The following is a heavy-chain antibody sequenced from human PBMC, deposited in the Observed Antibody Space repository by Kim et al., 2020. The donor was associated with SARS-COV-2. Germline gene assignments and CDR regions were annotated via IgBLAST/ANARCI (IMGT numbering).Heavy chain of an antibody. J-gene: IGHJ4*02. V-gene: IGHV3-23*03. CDR1: GFTFSNYD. Sequence: GGSLRLSCAASGFTFSNYDMSWVRQSPGKGLEWVPIIYSGGSSTYYAESVKGRFTISRDNSKNTLYLQMNSLRAEDTAVYYCAKDFSTSGSYYKGGFDYWGQGTLVTVSS. CDR2: IYSGGSST. D-gene: IGHD1-26*01. CDR3: AKDFSTSGSYYKGGFDY.